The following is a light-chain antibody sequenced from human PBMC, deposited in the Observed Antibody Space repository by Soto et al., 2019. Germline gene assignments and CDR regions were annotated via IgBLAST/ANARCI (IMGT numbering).Light chain of an antibody. Sequence: EIVLTQSPATLSLSPGERVTLSCRASQSVSSYLAWYQQKPGQAPRLLIYDASNRATGVPARFSGSGSWTDCTLTISSLEPEYFAVYSCHQYGRSPGFFTFGPGTKVDIK. V-gene: IGKV3-11*01. CDR2: DAS. CDR1: QSVSSY. J-gene: IGKJ3*01. CDR3: HQYGRSPGFFT.